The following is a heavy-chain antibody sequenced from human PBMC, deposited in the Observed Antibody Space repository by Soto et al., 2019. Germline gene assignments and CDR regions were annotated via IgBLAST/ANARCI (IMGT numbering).Heavy chain of an antibody. CDR2: IYYSGST. CDR1: GGSISSGDYY. V-gene: IGHV4-30-4*01. CDR3: ARDNPTSPGGYYGMDV. Sequence: SETLSLTCTVSGGSISSGDYYWSWIRQPPGKGLEWIGYIYYSGSTYYNPSLKSRVTISVDTSKNQFSLKLSSVTAADTAVYYCARDNPTSPGGYYGMDVWGQGTTVTVSS. J-gene: IGHJ6*02. D-gene: IGHD3-16*01.